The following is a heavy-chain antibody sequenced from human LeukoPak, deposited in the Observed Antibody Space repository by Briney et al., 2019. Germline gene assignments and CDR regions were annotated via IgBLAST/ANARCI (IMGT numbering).Heavy chain of an antibody. J-gene: IGHJ4*02. Sequence: ASVKVSCKASGYTFTGYYMHWVRQAPGQGLEWMGWINPNSGGTNYAQKFQGRVTMTRDTSISTAYMELSRLRSDDTAVYYCARSVVSAAMPLTSPFDFWGQGTLVTVSS. D-gene: IGHD2-2*01. V-gene: IGHV1-2*02. CDR1: GYTFTGYY. CDR2: INPNSGGT. CDR3: ARSVVSAAMPLTSPFDF.